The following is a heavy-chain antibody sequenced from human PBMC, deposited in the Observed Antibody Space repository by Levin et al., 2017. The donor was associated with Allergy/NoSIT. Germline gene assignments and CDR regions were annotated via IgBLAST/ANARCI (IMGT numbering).Heavy chain of an antibody. CDR1: GFTFSDYA. J-gene: IGHJ6*02. Sequence: GGSLRLSCVASGFTFSDYAMHWARQAPGRGLEWVAVISYNGNIKYNADSVQGRFTISRSNSNNTLYLQMNSLRVEDTGVYYCARDYSTYTATRDGTDVWGQGPTVTVSS. CDR3: ARDYSTYTATRDGTDV. V-gene: IGHV3-30*04. CDR2: ISYNGNIK. D-gene: IGHD2-15*01.